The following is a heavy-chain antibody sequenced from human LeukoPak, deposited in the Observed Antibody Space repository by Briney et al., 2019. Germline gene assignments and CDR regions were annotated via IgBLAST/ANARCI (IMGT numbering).Heavy chain of an antibody. CDR2: IIPIFGTA. CDR1: GGTFSNYA. V-gene: IGHV1-69*06. Sequence: GASVKVSCKASGGTFSNYAISWVRQAPGQGLEWMGGIIPIFGTANYAQKFQGRVTITADKSTSTAYMELSSLRSEDTAVYYCARDALAVTPLDYWGQGTLVTVSS. D-gene: IGHD6-19*01. CDR3: ARDALAVTPLDY. J-gene: IGHJ4*02.